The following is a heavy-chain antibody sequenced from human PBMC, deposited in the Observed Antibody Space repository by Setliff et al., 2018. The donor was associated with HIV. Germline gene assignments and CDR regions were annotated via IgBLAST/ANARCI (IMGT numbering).Heavy chain of an antibody. J-gene: IGHJ4*02. CDR2: IYYSGST. Sequence: PSETLSLTCTVSGGSISSSSYYWGWIRQPPGKGLEWIGSIYYSGSTYYNPSLKSRVTTSVDTSKNQFSLKLSSVTAADTAVYYCARLGAEDFSDYDWVDYWGQGTLVTVSS. CDR1: GGSISSSSYY. CDR3: ARLGAEDFSDYDWVDY. D-gene: IGHD5-12*01. V-gene: IGHV4-39*01.